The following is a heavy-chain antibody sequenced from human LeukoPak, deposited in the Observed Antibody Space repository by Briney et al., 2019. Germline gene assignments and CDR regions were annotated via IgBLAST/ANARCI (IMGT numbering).Heavy chain of an antibody. CDR2: ISGSGGST. V-gene: IGHV3-23*01. CDR3: AKTDRYSGSYGAFDI. CDR1: GFTFSSYA. Sequence: GSLTLSCAASGFTFSSYAMSWVRQAPGKGLEWVSAISGSGGSTYYADSVKGRFTISRDNSKNTLYLQMNSLRAEDTAVYYCAKTDRYSGSYGAFDIWGQGTMVTVPS. D-gene: IGHD1-26*01. J-gene: IGHJ3*02.